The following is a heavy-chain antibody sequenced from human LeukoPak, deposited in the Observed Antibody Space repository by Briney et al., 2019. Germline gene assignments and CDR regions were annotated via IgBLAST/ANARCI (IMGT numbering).Heavy chain of an antibody. CDR2: INPNSGGT. V-gene: IGHV1-2*02. CDR1: GYTFTSYY. CDR3: ARGPAVTAYYYNYMDV. J-gene: IGHJ6*03. D-gene: IGHD4-17*01. Sequence: ASVKVFCKASGYTFTSYYMHWVRQAPGQGLEWMGWINPNSGGTNYAQKFQGRVTMTRDTSISTAYMELSRLRSDDTAVYYCARGPAVTAYYYNYMDVWGKGTTVTISS.